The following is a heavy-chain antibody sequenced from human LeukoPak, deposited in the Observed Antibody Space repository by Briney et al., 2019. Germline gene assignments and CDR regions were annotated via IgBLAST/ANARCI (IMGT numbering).Heavy chain of an antibody. J-gene: IGHJ6*02. CDR3: ARYNMDV. V-gene: IGHV3-7*01. D-gene: IGHD1-1*01. CDR1: GFIFKNHW. CDR2: IKEDGNQK. Sequence: PGGSLRPSCAASGFIFKNHWMMWVRQAPGKGLEWVANIKEDGNQKYYVDSVKGRFTVSRDNAENSLYLQMNSLRADDTGVYFCARYNMDVWGQGTTVTVSS.